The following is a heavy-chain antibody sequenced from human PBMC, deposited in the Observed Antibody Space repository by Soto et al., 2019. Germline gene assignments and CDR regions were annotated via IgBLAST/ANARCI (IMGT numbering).Heavy chain of an antibody. J-gene: IGHJ4*02. Sequence: SGFTFSIAWMSWVRQAPGKGLEWVGRIKSKTDGGATDYAAPVKGRFTISRDDSKNTLWLQMNSLKTEDTAVYYCTVYGGNGAFDSWGQGTLVTVS. CDR1: GFTFSIAW. CDR2: IKSKTDGGAT. CDR3: TVYGGNGAFDS. D-gene: IGHD4-17*01. V-gene: IGHV3-15*01.